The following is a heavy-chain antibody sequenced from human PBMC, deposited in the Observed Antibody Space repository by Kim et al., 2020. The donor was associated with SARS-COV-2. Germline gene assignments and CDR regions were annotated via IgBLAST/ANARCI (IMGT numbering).Heavy chain of an antibody. D-gene: IGHD1-1*01. CDR3: AKDIEGRTTAFDY. CDR1: GFTFDDYA. CDR2: ISWNSGSI. J-gene: IGHJ4*02. V-gene: IGHV3-9*01. Sequence: GGSLRLSCAASGFTFDDYAMHWVRQAPGKGLEWVSGISWNSGSIGYADSVKGRFTISRDNAKNSLYLQMNSLRAEDTALYYCAKDIEGRTTAFDYWGQGTLVTVSS.